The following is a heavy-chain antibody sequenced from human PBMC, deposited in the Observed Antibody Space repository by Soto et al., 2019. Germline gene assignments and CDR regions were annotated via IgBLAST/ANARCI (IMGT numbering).Heavy chain of an antibody. J-gene: IGHJ5*02. D-gene: IGHD3-9*01. V-gene: IGHV3-23*01. Sequence: GGSLRLSCAASGFTFSSYGMYWVRQAPGKGLDWVSAISRSGASTYYADSVKGRFTISRDNSKNTLYLQMNSLRAEDTAVYYCAKGKMPYYDILTGRFNWFDPWGQGTLVTVSS. CDR3: AKGKMPYYDILTGRFNWFDP. CDR1: GFTFSSYG. CDR2: ISRSGAST.